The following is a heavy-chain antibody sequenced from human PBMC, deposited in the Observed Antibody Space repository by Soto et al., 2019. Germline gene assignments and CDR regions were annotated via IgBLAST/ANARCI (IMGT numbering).Heavy chain of an antibody. J-gene: IGHJ5*02. CDR2: ISSSSSYI. D-gene: IGHD1-26*01. V-gene: IGHV3-21*01. Sequence: EVQLVESGGGLVKPGGSLRLSCAASGFTFSSYSMNWVRQAPGKGLEWVSSISSSSSYIYYADSVKGRFTISRDNAKNSLYLQMNSLRAEDTAVYYCARDPHREGSFDPWGQGTLVTVSS. CDR1: GFTFSSYS. CDR3: ARDPHREGSFDP.